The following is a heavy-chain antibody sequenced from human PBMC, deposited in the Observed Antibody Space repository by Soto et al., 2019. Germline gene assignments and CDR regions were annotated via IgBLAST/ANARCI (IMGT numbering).Heavy chain of an antibody. D-gene: IGHD1-1*01. CDR3: ARDPVERRPDGMDV. V-gene: IGHV4-31*03. CDR2: IYYSGST. Sequence: SETLSLTCTVSGGSISSGGYYWSWIRQHPGKGLEWIGYIYYSGSTYYNPSLKSRVTISVDTSKNQFSLKLRSVTAADTAVYYCARDPVERRPDGMDVWGQGTTVTVSS. CDR1: GGSISSGGYY. J-gene: IGHJ6*02.